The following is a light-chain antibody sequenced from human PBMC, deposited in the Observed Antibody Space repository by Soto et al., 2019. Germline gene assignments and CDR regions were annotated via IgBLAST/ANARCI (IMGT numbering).Light chain of an antibody. J-gene: IGLJ1*01. CDR2: EGS. CDR3: CSFAAGSTYV. V-gene: IGLV2-23*01. CDR1: SSDVGRYNL. Sequence: QSALTQPASVSGSPGQSITISCTGTSSDVGRYNLVSWYQQHPGKAPKFIIYEGSKRPSGVSNRFSGSRSGNTASLTISGLQAEDEADYYCCSFAAGSTYVFGTGTKLTVL.